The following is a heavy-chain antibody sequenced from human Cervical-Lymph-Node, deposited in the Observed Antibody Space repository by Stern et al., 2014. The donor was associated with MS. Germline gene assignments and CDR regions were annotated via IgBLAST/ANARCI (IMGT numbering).Heavy chain of an antibody. CDR3: ARDRVIDSFYYGMDV. J-gene: IGHJ6*02. CDR2: LYSGGTT. V-gene: IGHV3-53*01. Sequence: EVQLVESGGGLIQPGGSLRLSCAASGFTVSSNYMNWVRQAPGKGLEWVSVLYSGGTTYYADSVKGRFTISRDNSKNTLYLQMNSLRAEDTAVYYCARDRVIDSFYYGMDVWGQGTTVTVSS. CDR1: GFTVSSNY. D-gene: IGHD2-21*01.